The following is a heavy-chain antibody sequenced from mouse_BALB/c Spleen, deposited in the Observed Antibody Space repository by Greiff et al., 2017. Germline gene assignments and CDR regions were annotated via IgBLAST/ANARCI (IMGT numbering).Heavy chain of an antibody. V-gene: IGHV5-6-5*01. CDR3: ARGPLLRYFDY. J-gene: IGHJ2*01. Sequence: EVKLMESGGGLVKPGGSLKLSCAASGFTFSRYAMSWVRQTPEKRLEWVASISSGGSTYYPDSVKGRFTISRDNARNILYLQMSSLRSEDTAMYYCARGPLLRYFDYWGQGTTLTVSS. CDR2: ISSGGST. CDR1: GFTFSRYA. D-gene: IGHD1-2*01.